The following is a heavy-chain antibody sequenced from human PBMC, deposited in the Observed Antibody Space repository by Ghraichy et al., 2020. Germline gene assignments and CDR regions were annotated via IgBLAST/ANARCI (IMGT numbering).Heavy chain of an antibody. J-gene: IGHJ4*02. CDR3: ARPQPPDNHFDY. Sequence: GGSLRLSCAASGFTFSSYSMNWVRQAPGKGLEWVSSISSSSSYIYYADSVKGRFTISRDNAKNSLYLQVNSLGAEDTAVYYCARPQPPDNHFDYWGQGTLVTVSS. CDR1: GFTFSSYS. V-gene: IGHV3-21*01. D-gene: IGHD1-1*01. CDR2: ISSSSSYI.